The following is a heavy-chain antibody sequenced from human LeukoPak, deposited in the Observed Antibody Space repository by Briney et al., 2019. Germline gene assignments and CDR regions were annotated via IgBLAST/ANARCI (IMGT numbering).Heavy chain of an antibody. V-gene: IGHV1-8*02. D-gene: IGHD1-26*01. CDR1: GYTFTSYY. J-gene: IGHJ4*02. CDR2: MNPNSGNT. CDR3: ARVVVGATIPHY. Sequence: ASVKVSCKASGYTFTSYYMHWVRQAPGQGLEWMGWMNPNSGNTGYAQKFQGRVTMTRNTSISTAYMELSSLRSEDTAVYYCARVVVGATIPHYWGQGTLVTVSS.